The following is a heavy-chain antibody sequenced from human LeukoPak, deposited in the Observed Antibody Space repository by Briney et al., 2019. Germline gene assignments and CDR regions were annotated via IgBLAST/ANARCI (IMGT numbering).Heavy chain of an antibody. CDR3: ARDDYSYGYVY. CDR2: INPNSGGT. J-gene: IGHJ4*02. CDR1: GYTFTGYY. V-gene: IGHV1-2*06. D-gene: IGHD5-18*01. Sequence: ASVKVSCKASGYTFTGYYVHWVRQAPGQGLEWMGRINPNSGGTNYAQKFQGRVTMTRDTSISTAYMELSRLRSDDTAAYYCARDDYSYGYVYWGQGTLVTVSS.